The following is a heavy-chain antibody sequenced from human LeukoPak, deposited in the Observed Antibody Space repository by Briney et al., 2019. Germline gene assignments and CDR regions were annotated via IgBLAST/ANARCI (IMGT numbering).Heavy chain of an antibody. CDR2: ISSSSSYI. D-gene: IGHD3-22*01. Sequence: GGSLRLSCAASGFTFSSYSMNWVRQAPGKGLEWVSSISSSSSYIYYADSVKGRFTISRDNAKNSLYLQMNSLRAEDTAVYYCAKDGGEAYYYDSSGQWGQGTLVTVSS. V-gene: IGHV3-21*04. CDR3: AKDGGEAYYYDSSGQ. J-gene: IGHJ4*02. CDR1: GFTFSSYS.